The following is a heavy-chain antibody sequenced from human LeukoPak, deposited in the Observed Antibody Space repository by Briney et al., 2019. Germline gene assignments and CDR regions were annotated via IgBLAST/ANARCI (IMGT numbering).Heavy chain of an antibody. V-gene: IGHV4-30-4*01. D-gene: IGHD4-17*01. J-gene: IGHJ6*02. CDR2: IYYSGST. Sequence: SETLSLTCTVSGGSISSGDYYWSWIRQPPGKGLEWLGYIYYSGSTYYNPSLKSRVTISVDTSKNQFSLKLSSVTAADTAVYYCGRELYGDYPPHQYYGMDVWGQGTTVTVSS. CDR3: GRELYGDYPPHQYYGMDV. CDR1: GGSISSGDYY.